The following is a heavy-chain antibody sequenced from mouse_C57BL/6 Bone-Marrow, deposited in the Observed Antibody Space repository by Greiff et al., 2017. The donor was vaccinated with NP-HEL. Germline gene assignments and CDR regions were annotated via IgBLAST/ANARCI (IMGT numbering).Heavy chain of an antibody. CDR1: GYTFTDYY. CDR2: IGPGSGST. V-gene: IGHV1-77*01. CDR3: ASRGDYDYDQGFAY. D-gene: IGHD2-4*01. Sequence: QVQLQQSGAELVKPGASVKISCKASGYTFTDYYINWVKQRPGQGLEWIGKIGPGSGSTYYNEKFKGKATLTADKSSSPAYMQLSSLTSEDSAVYVCASRGDYDYDQGFAYWGQGTLVTVSA. J-gene: IGHJ3*01.